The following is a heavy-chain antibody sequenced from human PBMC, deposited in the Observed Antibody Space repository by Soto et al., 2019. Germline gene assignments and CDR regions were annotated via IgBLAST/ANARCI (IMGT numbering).Heavy chain of an antibody. CDR1: GGSISSSSYY. Sequence: PSETLSLTCTVSGGSISSSSYYWGWIRQPPGKGLEWIGSIYYSGSTYYNPSLKSRVTISVDTSKNQFSLKLSSVTAADTAVYYCARFEGNYDFWSGYGMDVWGQGTTVTSP. J-gene: IGHJ6*02. CDR2: IYYSGST. V-gene: IGHV4-39*01. CDR3: ARFEGNYDFWSGYGMDV. D-gene: IGHD3-3*01.